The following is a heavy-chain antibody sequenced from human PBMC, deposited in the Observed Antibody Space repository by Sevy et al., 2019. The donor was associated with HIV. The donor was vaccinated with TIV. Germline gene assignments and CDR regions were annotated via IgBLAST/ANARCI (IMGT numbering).Heavy chain of an antibody. D-gene: IGHD2-2*01. CDR2: ISYEGTET. J-gene: IGHJ4*01. CDR3: ARDGGNSVKWYPLY. V-gene: IGHV3-30-3*01. CDR1: GFAFSTHA. Sequence: GGSLRLSCAASGFAFSTHAMHWVRQAPGKGLEWVAVISYEGTETFYAASVEGRFTISRDNSGNMLSLQINSLRPEDTAVYYCARDGGNSVKWYPLYWGHGTLVTVSS.